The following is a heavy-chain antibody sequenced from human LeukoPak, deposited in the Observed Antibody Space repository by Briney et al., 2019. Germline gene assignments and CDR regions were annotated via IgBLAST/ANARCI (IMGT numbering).Heavy chain of an antibody. CDR1: GFTFSSYA. CDR2: ISGSGGST. V-gene: IGHV3-23*01. CDR3: AGTTLVVVAAMRYYYYGMDV. Sequence: PGGSLRLSCAASGFTFSSYAMSWVRQAPGKGLEWVSAISGSGGSTYYADSVKGRFTISRDNSKNTLYLQMNGLRAEDTAVYYCAGTTLVVVAAMRYYYYGMDVWGQGTTVTVSS. D-gene: IGHD2-15*01. J-gene: IGHJ6*02.